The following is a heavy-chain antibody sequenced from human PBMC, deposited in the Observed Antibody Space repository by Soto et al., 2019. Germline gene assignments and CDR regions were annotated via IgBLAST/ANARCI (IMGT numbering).Heavy chain of an antibody. Sequence: LRLSCAVSGFNLMSYLMSWVRQAPGKGLEWVASIKEDGSEIYYLHSVRGRFSISRDSAGNALHLTMNYLSAEDTGVYFCARDIGFDYVNWGQGTLVTVSS. J-gene: IGHJ4*02. CDR2: IKEDGSEI. CDR3: ARDIGFDYVN. D-gene: IGHD3-16*01. V-gene: IGHV3-7*01. CDR1: GFNLMSYL.